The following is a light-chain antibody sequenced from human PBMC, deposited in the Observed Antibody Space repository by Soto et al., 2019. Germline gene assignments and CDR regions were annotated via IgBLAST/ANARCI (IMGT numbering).Light chain of an antibody. CDR1: SSDVGSYNL. CDR2: EGS. V-gene: IGLV2-23*01. CDR3: CSYAGSSTYVV. Sequence: QSALTQPASVSGSPGQSITISCTGTSSDVGSYNLVSWYQQHPGKAPKLMIYEGSKRPSGVSNRFSGSKSGNTASLTISGLQAEDEADYYCCSYAGSSTYVVFGGGTKLRP. J-gene: IGLJ2*01.